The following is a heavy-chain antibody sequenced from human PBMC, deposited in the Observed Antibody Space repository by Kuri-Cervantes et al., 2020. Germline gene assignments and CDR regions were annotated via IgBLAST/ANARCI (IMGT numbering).Heavy chain of an antibody. J-gene: IGHJ4*02. CDR3: ARGRWAEYYFDY. CDR2: IYPGDSDT. Sequence: GGLLRLTPKVSGYSFTSYWIGWVRQMPGKGLEWMGIIYPGDSDTRYSPFFQGQVTISADKSISTAYLQWSSLKASDTAMYYCARGRWAEYYFDYWGQGTLVTVSS. CDR1: GYSFTSYW. D-gene: IGHD1-14*01. V-gene: IGHV5-51*01.